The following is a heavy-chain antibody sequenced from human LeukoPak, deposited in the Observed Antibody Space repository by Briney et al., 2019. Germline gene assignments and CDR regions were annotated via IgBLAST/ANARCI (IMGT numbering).Heavy chain of an antibody. CDR3: ARGPREEQQPNWFDP. CDR2: IIPILGIA. J-gene: IGHJ5*02. CDR1: GGTFSSYA. Sequence: SVKVSCKASGGTFSSYAIGWVRQAPGQGLEWMGRIIPILGIANYAQKFQGRVTITADKSTSTAYTELSSLRSEDTAVYYCARGPREEQQPNWFDPWGQETLVTVSS. D-gene: IGHD6-13*01. V-gene: IGHV1-69*04.